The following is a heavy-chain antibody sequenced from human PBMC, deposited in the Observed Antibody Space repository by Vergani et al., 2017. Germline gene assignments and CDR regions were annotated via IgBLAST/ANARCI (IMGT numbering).Heavy chain of an antibody. CDR1: GYTFTGYY. Sequence: QVQLVQSGAEVKKPGASVKVSCKASGYTFTGYYIHWVRQAPGQGLEWMGRLNPNSGGTNYAQKFQGRVTMTRDTSISTAYMAMSRLRSDDTAVYYCARPLGAPAVAGTDWFDPWSQGTQVTVYS. CDR2: LNPNSGGT. CDR3: ARPLGAPAVAGTDWFDP. J-gene: IGHJ5*02. D-gene: IGHD6-19*01. V-gene: IGHV1-2*06.